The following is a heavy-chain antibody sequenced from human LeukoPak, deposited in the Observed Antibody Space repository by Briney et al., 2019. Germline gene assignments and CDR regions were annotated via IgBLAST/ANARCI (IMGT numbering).Heavy chain of an antibody. D-gene: IGHD3-10*01. CDR2: ISGTGGST. Sequence: PGGSLRLSCAASGFTFSSYAMSWVRQAPGKGLEWVSAISGTGGSTYYADSVKGRFTISRDNSKNTLYLQMNSLRAEDTAVYYCAKGNTMIRGVIIPATYYFDYWGQGTLVTVSS. J-gene: IGHJ4*02. CDR3: AKGNTMIRGVIIPATYYFDY. V-gene: IGHV3-23*01. CDR1: GFTFSSYA.